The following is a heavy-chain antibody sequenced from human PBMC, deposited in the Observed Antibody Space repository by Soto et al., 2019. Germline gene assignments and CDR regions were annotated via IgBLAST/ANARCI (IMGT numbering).Heavy chain of an antibody. CDR2: VKSKTHGEAT. D-gene: IGHD1-26*01. J-gene: IGHJ4*02. CDR1: GFIFNDAW. CDR3: TTGEGQYFDS. Sequence: EMQLVESGGDLVKPGGSLRLSCAASGFIFNDAWMHWVRQAPGKGLEWVGRVKSKTHGEATDYAAPGKGRFIISRDDSEKMVYLQMNSLKTEDTGVYYSTTGEGQYFDSWGPGTPVTASS. V-gene: IGHV3-15*07.